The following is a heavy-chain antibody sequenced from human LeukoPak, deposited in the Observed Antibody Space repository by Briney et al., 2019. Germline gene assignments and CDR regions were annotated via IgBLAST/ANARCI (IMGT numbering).Heavy chain of an antibody. D-gene: IGHD4-11*01. V-gene: IGHV4-59*01. CDR3: ASARPTAQGWFDP. CDR2: IYYSGST. CDR1: GGSISSYY. J-gene: IGHJ5*02. Sequence: SETLSLTYTVSGGSISSYYWSWIRQPPGKGLEWIGYIYYSGSTNYNPSLKSRVTISVDTSKNQFSLKLSSVTAADTAVYYCASARPTAQGWFDPWGQGTLVTVSS.